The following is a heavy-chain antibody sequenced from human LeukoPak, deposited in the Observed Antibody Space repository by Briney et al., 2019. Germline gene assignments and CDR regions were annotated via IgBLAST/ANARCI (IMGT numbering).Heavy chain of an antibody. CDR1: GFTFGSYA. Sequence: GSLRLSCVTSGFTFGSYAMSWVRQAPGKGLEWVSAITASGGDTYHADSVKGRFTISRDNSKNILWLQVNSLRVEDTAVYFCVKGSDSGRPYYFDCWGQGTLVFVSS. V-gene: IGHV3-23*01. CDR2: ITASGGDT. CDR3: VKGSDSGRPYYFDC. D-gene: IGHD6-25*01. J-gene: IGHJ4*02.